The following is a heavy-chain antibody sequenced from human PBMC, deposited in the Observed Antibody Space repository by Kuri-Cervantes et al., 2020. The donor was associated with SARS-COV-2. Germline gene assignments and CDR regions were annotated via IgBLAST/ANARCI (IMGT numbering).Heavy chain of an antibody. D-gene: IGHD2-2*02. J-gene: IGHJ4*02. CDR3: AREGYCSSTSCYTGYFDY. V-gene: IGHV1-8*01. CDR2: MNPNSGNT. CDR1: GYTFTSYD. Sequence: ASVKVSCKASGYTFTSYDINWVRQATGQGLEWMGWMNPNSGNTGYAQKFQGRVTMTRNTSISTAYMELSSLRSEDTAVYYCAREGYCSSTSCYTGYFDYWGQGNLVNGAS.